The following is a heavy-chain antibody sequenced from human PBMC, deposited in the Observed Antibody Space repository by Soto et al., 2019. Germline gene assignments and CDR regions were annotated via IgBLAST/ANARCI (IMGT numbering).Heavy chain of an antibody. D-gene: IGHD5-18*01. J-gene: IGHJ6*02. V-gene: IGHV4-30-4*01. Sequence: SETLSLTCTVSGGSMSSGDYFWSWVRQPPGRGLEWIAHMYYSGRTFYNSSLKSRGTISVDTSKNQFSLKLTSVTADDTAVYFCARGKLEYRSGPYYYYGMDVWGQGTTVTVSS. CDR1: GGSMSSGDYF. CDR3: ARGKLEYRSGPYYYYGMDV. CDR2: MYYSGRT.